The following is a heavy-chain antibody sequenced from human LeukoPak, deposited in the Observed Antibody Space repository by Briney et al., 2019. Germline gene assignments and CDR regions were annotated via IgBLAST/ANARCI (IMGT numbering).Heavy chain of an antibody. CDR3: ARGRVSSSTWHSTYYYYFYMDV. CDR2: INHSGST. D-gene: IGHD4-11*01. Sequence: PSETLSLTCAVYGGSFSGYYWSWIRQPPGKGLEWIGEINHSGSTNYNPSLKSRVTISLDTSKNQLSLKLSSVTAADTAVYYCARGRVSSSTWHSTYYYYFYMDVWGKGTTVTVSS. J-gene: IGHJ6*03. CDR1: GGSFSGYY. V-gene: IGHV4-34*01.